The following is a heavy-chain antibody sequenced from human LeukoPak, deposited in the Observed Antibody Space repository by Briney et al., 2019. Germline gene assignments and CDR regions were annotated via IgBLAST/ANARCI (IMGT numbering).Heavy chain of an antibody. J-gene: IGHJ5*02. V-gene: IGHV4-34*01. CDR2: INHSGST. CDR3: ARFPAAGTIWFDP. Sequence: SETLSLTCAVYGGSFSGYYWSWIRQPPGKGLEWIGEINHSGSTNYNPSLKSRVTISVDTSKNQFSLKLSSVTAADTAVYYCARFPAAGTIWFDPWGQGTLVTVSS. D-gene: IGHD6-13*01. CDR1: GGSFSGYY.